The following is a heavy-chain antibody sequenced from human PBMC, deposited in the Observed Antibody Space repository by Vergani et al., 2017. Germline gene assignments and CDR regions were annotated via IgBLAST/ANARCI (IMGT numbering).Heavy chain of an antibody. CDR3: ARDGHYSVLSGYYIGGGFYI. V-gene: IGHV3-66*02. CDR1: GFPVSTDY. Sequence: EVQLVESGGGLVQPGGSLTPSCAASGFPVSTDYFSWVRQAPGKGLEWVSILYRGAFTSYTDSVKGRFTVSRDISKNSLFLQMNSLRPEDTARYYCARDGHYSVLSGYYIGGGFYIWGQGTMVTVSS. J-gene: IGHJ3*02. D-gene: IGHD3-3*01. CDR2: LYRGAFT.